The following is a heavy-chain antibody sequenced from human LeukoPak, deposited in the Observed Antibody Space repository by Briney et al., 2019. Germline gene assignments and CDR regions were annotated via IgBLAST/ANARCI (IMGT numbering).Heavy chain of an antibody. Sequence: YADSVKGRFTTSRDNSKNTLYLQMNSLRAEDTAVYYCARDGIAVTYYYYYMDVWGKGTTVTVSS. CDR3: ARDGIAVTYYYYYMDV. V-gene: IGHV3-30*03. D-gene: IGHD1-26*01. J-gene: IGHJ6*03.